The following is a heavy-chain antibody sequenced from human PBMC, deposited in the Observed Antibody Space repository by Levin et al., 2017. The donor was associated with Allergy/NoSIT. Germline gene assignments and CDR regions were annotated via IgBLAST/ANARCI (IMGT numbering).Heavy chain of an antibody. D-gene: IGHD3-10*01. CDR2: FDPEDGET. V-gene: IGHV1-24*01. J-gene: IGHJ4*02. Sequence: RASVKVSCKVSGYTLTELSMHWVRQAPGKGLEWMGGFDPEDGETIYAQKFQGRVTMTEDTSTDTAYMELSSLRSEDTAVYYCATVGVTMVRGVIMNFDYWGQGTLVTVSS. CDR1: GYTLTELS. CDR3: ATVGVTMVRGVIMNFDY.